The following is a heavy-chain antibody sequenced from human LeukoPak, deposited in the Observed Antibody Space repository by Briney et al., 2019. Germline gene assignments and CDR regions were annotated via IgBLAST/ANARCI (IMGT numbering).Heavy chain of an antibody. CDR3: ARGLVGASTVFARHYFYMDV. D-gene: IGHD1-26*01. V-gene: IGHV3-30*02. CDR1: QFTFSNYG. J-gene: IGHJ6*03. CDR2: LRHDGNDK. Sequence: GGSLRLSCAASQFTFSNYGMHWVRQAPGKGLEWVGSLRHDGNDKGYLDSVKGRFSISRDNSNNILFLQMNSLRNEDTAVYYCARGLVGASTVFARHYFYMDVWGKGTTVTVSS.